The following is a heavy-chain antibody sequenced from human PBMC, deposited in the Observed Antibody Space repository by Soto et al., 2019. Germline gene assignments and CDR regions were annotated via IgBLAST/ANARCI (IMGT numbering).Heavy chain of an antibody. D-gene: IGHD3-10*01. CDR1: GYTFTSYA. CDR2: INAGNGNT. CDR3: ARIKLIWFGDLQEAPFDY. J-gene: IGHJ4*02. Sequence: ASVKVSCKASGYTFTSYAMHWVRQAPGQRLEWMGWINAGNGNTKYSQKFQGRVTITRDTSASTAYMELSSLRSEDTAVYYCARIKLIWFGDLQEAPFDYWGQGTLVTVSS. V-gene: IGHV1-3*01.